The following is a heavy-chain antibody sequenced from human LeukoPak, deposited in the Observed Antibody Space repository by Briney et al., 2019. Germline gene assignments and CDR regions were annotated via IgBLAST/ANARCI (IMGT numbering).Heavy chain of an antibody. D-gene: IGHD3-22*01. V-gene: IGHV4-39*01. CDR3: AAYFYDSSGYLG. CDR1: GGSISSTGYY. J-gene: IGHJ4*02. CDR2: ISYSGST. Sequence: KASETLSLTCTVSGGSISSTGYYWGWIRQPPGKGLEWIGSISYSGSTYYDPSLKSRVTICVDTSKNQFSLKLTSVTAADTAEYYCAAYFYDSSGYLGCGQGTLVTVSS.